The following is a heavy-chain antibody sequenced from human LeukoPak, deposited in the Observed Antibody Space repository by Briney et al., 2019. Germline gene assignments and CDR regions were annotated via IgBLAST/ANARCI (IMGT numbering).Heavy chain of an antibody. D-gene: IGHD2-15*01. Sequence: GGSLRLSCVASGFTFDDYGMSWVRQAPGKGLEWVSGINWNGGSTGYADSVKGRFTISRDNAKNSLYLQMNSLRAEDTALYYCARVIDIVVVVAATPIDYWGQGTLVTVSS. CDR1: GFTFDDYG. CDR2: INWNGGST. V-gene: IGHV3-20*04. J-gene: IGHJ4*02. CDR3: ARVIDIVVVVAATPIDY.